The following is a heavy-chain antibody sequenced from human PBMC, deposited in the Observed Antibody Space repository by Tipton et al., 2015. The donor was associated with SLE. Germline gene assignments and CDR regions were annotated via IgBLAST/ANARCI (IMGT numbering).Heavy chain of an antibody. V-gene: IGHV4-59*01. Sequence: TLSLTCVVSDDSLSSSYWSLIRQPPGKGLEWIASLDDSGNTNYNPSLRSRVTTSIDTPKSQFSLKLSSVTAADTAVYYCAKGSGWYQDWGQGTLVTVSS. D-gene: IGHD6-19*01. CDR3: AKGSGWYQD. CDR2: LDDSGNT. J-gene: IGHJ4*02. CDR1: DDSLSSSY.